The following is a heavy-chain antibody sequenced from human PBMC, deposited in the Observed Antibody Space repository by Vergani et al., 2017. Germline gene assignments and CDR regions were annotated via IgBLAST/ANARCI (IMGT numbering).Heavy chain of an antibody. V-gene: IGHV1-2*02. CDR1: GYTFTGYY. D-gene: IGHD6-6*01. CDR2: INPNSGGT. J-gene: IGHJ4*02. CDR3: ARLILSRPYSSSSLGIFDY. Sequence: QVQLVQSGAEVKKPGASVKVSCKASGYTFTGYYMHWVRQAPGQGLEWMGWINPNSGGTNYAQKFQGRVTMTRDTSISTAYMELSRLRSDDTAVYYCARLILSRPYSSSSLGIFDYWGQGTLVTVSS.